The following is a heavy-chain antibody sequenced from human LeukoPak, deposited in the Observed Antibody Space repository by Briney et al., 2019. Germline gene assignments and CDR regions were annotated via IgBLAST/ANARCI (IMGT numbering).Heavy chain of an antibody. Sequence: ASVTVSCKASGYTFTSYGISWVRQAPGQGLEWMGWISAYNGNTNYAQKLQGRVTMTTDTSTSTAYMELRSLRSDDTAVYYCARDSTHYYDSSGYYADAFDIRGQGTMVTVSS. J-gene: IGHJ3*02. V-gene: IGHV1-18*01. D-gene: IGHD3-22*01. CDR2: ISAYNGNT. CDR1: GYTFTSYG. CDR3: ARDSTHYYDSSGYYADAFDI.